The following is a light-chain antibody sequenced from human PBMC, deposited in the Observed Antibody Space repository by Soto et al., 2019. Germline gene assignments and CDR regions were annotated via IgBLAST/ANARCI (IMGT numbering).Light chain of an antibody. Sequence: EIVLTQSPGTLSLSPGERATLSCRASQSVSSSYLAWYQHKPGQAPRLLIYGASSRATGIPDRFSGSGSGTDFTLTINRLEPEDFAVYFCQQYGASPRFGQGTRLEIK. J-gene: IGKJ5*01. CDR3: QQYGASPR. V-gene: IGKV3-20*01. CDR1: QSVSSSY. CDR2: GAS.